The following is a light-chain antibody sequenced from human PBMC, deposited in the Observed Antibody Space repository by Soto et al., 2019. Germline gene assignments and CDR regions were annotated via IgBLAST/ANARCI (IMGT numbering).Light chain of an antibody. CDR2: AAS. Sequence: DIQMTQSPSTLSASDGDRVTITCRASQSISSWLAWYQQKPGRAPKLLIYAASSLQSGVPSRFSGSGSGTDFTLTISSLQPEDFATYYCQQSYSTPPWTFGQGTKVDIK. CDR1: QSISSW. J-gene: IGKJ1*01. CDR3: QQSYSTPPWT. V-gene: IGKV1-39*01.